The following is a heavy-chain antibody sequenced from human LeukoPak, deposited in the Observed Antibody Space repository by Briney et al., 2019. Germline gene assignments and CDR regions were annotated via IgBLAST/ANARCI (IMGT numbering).Heavy chain of an antibody. V-gene: IGHV4-30-4*08. D-gene: IGHD2-2*02. CDR2: IYYSGST. CDR3: ASQEGYCSSTSCHSFDY. Sequence: PSQTLSLTCTVSGGSISSGDYYWRWIRQPPGKGLEWIGYIYYSGSTYYNPSLKSRVTISVDTSKNQFSLKLSSVTAADTAVYYCASQEGYCSSTSCHSFDYWGQGTLVTVSS. J-gene: IGHJ4*02. CDR1: GGSISSGDYY.